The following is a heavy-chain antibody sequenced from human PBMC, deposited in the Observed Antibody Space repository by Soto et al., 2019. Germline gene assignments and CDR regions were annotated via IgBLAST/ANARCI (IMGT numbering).Heavy chain of an antibody. CDR2: IYYSGST. Sequence: SETLSLTCTVSGGSVSSGSYYWSWIRQPPGKGLEWIGYIYYSGSTNYNPSLKSRVTISVDTSKNQFSLKLSSVTAADTAVYYCARDLRQQLVKSYYFDYWGQGTLVTVSS. D-gene: IGHD6-13*01. CDR3: ARDLRQQLVKSYYFDY. V-gene: IGHV4-61*01. CDR1: GGSVSSGSYY. J-gene: IGHJ4*02.